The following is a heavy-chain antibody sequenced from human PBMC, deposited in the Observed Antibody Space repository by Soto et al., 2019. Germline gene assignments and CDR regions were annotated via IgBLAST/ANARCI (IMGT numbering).Heavy chain of an antibody. V-gene: IGHV3-74*01. CDR3: ASDSQVLRYLDWVYSYGMDV. Sequence: GGSLRLSCAASGFTFSSYWMHWVRQAPGKGLVWVSRINSDGSSTSYEDSVKGRFTISRDNAKNTLYMQMNSLRAEDTAVYYCASDSQVLRYLDWVYSYGMDVWGQGTTVTVSS. J-gene: IGHJ6*02. D-gene: IGHD3-9*01. CDR2: INSDGSST. CDR1: GFTFSSYW.